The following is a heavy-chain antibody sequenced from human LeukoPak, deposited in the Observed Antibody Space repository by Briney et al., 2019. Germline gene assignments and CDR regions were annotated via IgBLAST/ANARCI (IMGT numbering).Heavy chain of an antibody. CDR3: AKDSGSYAYNWFDP. CDR2: ISYDGSNK. V-gene: IGHV3-30*18. Sequence: GGSLRLSCAASGFTFSSYWMTWVRQAPGKGLEWVAVISYDGSNKYYADSVKGRFTISRDNSKNTLYLQMNSLRAEDTAVYYCAKDSGSYAYNWFDPWGQGTLVSVSS. D-gene: IGHD1-26*01. CDR1: GFTFSSYW. J-gene: IGHJ5*02.